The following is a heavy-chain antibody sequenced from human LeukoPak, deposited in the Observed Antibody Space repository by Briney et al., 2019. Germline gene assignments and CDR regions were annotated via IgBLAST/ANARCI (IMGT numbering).Heavy chain of an antibody. V-gene: IGHV3-21*01. Sequence: GGSLRLSCAASGFTFSSYSMSWVRQAPGKGVEWVSSISSSSTYRYYAASVKGRFTISRDNAKNSLYLQMNSLRAEDTALYYCARGRYSGSYLLDYWGQGTLVTVSS. J-gene: IGHJ4*02. CDR3: ARGRYSGSYLLDY. CDR2: ISSSSTYR. D-gene: IGHD1-26*01. CDR1: GFTFSSYS.